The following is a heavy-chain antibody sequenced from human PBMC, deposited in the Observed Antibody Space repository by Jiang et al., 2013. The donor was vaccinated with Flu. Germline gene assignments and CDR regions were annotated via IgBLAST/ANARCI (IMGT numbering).Heavy chain of an antibody. Sequence: VQLVESGAEVKKPGASVKVSCKASGYTFTSYYMHWVRQAPGQGLEWMGIINPSGGSTSYAQKFQGRVTMTRDTSTSTVYMELSSLRSEDTAVYYCARVMITFGGVIGPSYYGMDVWGQGTTVTVSS. V-gene: IGHV1-46*01. J-gene: IGHJ6*02. D-gene: IGHD3-16*02. CDR1: GYTFTSYY. CDR2: INPSGGST. CDR3: ARVMITFGGVIGPSYYGMDV.